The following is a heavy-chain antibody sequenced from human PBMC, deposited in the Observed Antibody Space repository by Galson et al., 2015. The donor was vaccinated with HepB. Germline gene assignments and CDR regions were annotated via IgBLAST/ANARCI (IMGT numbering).Heavy chain of an antibody. CDR1: GFTFSSYW. CDR3: ARDRYIAVAGIRYYYGMDV. Sequence: SLRLSCAASGFTFSSYWMSWVRQAPGKGLEWVANIKQDGSEKYYVDSVKGRFTISRDNAKNSLYLQMNSLRAEDTAVYYCARDRYIAVAGIRYYYGMDVWGQGTTVTVSS. CDR2: IKQDGSEK. V-gene: IGHV3-7*03. D-gene: IGHD6-19*01. J-gene: IGHJ6*02.